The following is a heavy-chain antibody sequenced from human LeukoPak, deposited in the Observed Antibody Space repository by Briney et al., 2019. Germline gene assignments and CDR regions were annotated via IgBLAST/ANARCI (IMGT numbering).Heavy chain of an antibody. CDR3: ARDLGHCSGGSCYSWYYFDY. V-gene: IGHV3-74*01. CDR1: GFTFSSYW. D-gene: IGHD2-15*01. CDR2: INSDGSST. J-gene: IGHJ4*02. Sequence: GGSLRLSCAASGFTFSSYWMHWVRQVPGKGLVWVSRINSDGSSTSYADSVQGRFTISRDNSKNTLYLQMNSLTVEDTAVFYCARDLGHCSGGSCYSWYYFDYWGQGTLVTVSS.